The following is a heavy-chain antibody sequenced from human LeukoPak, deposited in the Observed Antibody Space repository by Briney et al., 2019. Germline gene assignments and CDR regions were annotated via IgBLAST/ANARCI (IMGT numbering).Heavy chain of an antibody. Sequence: GASVKVSCKASGGTFSSYAISWVRQAPGQGLEWMGGIIPIFGTANYAQKFQGRVTITADESTSTAYMELSSLRSEDTAVYYCARDHCSANSCYEDYYNGLDVWGQGTTVTVSS. CDR3: ARDHCSANSCYEDYYNGLDV. V-gene: IGHV1-69*13. J-gene: IGHJ6*02. D-gene: IGHD2-2*01. CDR2: IIPIFGTA. CDR1: GGTFSSYA.